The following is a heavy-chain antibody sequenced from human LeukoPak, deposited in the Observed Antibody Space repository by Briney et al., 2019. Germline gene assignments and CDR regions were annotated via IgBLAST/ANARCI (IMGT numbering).Heavy chain of an antibody. CDR2: ISYDGSNK. J-gene: IGHJ4*02. CDR3: AREYVTWIQLWFGYYFDY. Sequence: GGSLRLSCAASGFTFYSYAMHWVRQAPGKGLEWVAVISYDGSNKYYADSVKGRFTISRDNSKNTLYLQMNSLRAEDTAVYYCAREYVTWIQLWFGYYFDYWGQGTLVTVSS. V-gene: IGHV3-30*04. CDR1: GFTFYSYA. D-gene: IGHD5-18*01.